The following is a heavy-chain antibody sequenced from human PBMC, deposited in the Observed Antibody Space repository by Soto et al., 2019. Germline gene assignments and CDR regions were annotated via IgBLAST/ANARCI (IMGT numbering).Heavy chain of an antibody. CDR3: VRHEDLASDSYYPIPFGN. Sequence: GASLKISCQSSGNNFSTYWIGWVRQMPGRGLEWMGIIYPGDSRTSYSPSVQGQVIISADKSISTAFLQWSSLKASDTAMYYCVRHEDLASDSYYPIPFGNWGQGNLVTASS. V-gene: IGHV5-51*01. D-gene: IGHD3-10*01. CDR1: GNNFSTYW. CDR2: IYPGDSRT. J-gene: IGHJ4*02.